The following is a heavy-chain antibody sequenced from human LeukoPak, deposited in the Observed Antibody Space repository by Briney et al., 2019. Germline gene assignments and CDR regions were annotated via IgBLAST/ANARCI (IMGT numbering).Heavy chain of an antibody. D-gene: IGHD2-2*01. CDR3: ATPYCSSLSCLDVFNM. J-gene: IGHJ3*02. CDR2: KYYSRSA. V-gene: IGHV4-31*03. CDR1: GVSVSDGRYY. Sequence: SETLSLTCSVSGVSVSDGRYYWTWIRQHPGKGLEWIGYKYYSRSAKYNPSLKSRLTISIDTSKNQFSLQLSSVTAADTATYYCATPYCSSLSCLDVFNMWGQGTRVTVSS.